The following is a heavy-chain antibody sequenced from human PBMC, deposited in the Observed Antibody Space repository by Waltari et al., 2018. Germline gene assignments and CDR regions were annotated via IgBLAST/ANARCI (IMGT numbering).Heavy chain of an antibody. J-gene: IGHJ6*03. CDR2: IYYSGST. CDR1: GGSISSYY. D-gene: IGHD6-13*01. CDR3: ARDQGSSWYPSYYYYMDV. Sequence: QVQLQESGPGLVKPSETLSLTCTVSGGSISSYYWSWIRQPPGKGLEWIGYIYYSGSTNYNPSLKSRVTISVDTSKNQFSLKLSSVTAADTAVYYCARDQGSSWYPSYYYYMDVWGKGTTVTISS. V-gene: IGHV4-59*01.